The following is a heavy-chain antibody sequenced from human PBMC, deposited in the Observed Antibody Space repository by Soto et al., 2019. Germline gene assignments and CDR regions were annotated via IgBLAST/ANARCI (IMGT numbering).Heavy chain of an antibody. D-gene: IGHD5-18*01. J-gene: IGHJ4*02. CDR1: GLTFSNVS. Sequence: XGSLRITFAASGLTFSNVSMTWVRQAPGKGLEWVGRIKSKSDGETADVAAPVKARFTISRDDSKNTVFLEMNSLKSEDTALYYCAITAMINRDSSTSFDDWGRGTQVTVSS. V-gene: IGHV3-15*01. CDR3: AITAMINRDSSTSFDD. CDR2: IKSKSDGETA.